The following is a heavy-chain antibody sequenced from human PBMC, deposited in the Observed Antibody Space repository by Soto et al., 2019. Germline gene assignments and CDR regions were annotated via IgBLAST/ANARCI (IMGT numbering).Heavy chain of an antibody. J-gene: IGHJ4*02. CDR1: GGSISPFY. V-gene: IGHV4-59*01. D-gene: IGHD3-16*01. CDR2: LYYSDNT. CDR3: ARVGGVAARTFDY. Sequence: SETLSLTCTVSGGSISPFYCGWDRQPPGKGLEWIGYLYYSDNTNYNPSLKSRVTISVDASKNQVSLRLTSVTAADTAVYYCARVGGVAARTFDYWGQGTVVTVSS.